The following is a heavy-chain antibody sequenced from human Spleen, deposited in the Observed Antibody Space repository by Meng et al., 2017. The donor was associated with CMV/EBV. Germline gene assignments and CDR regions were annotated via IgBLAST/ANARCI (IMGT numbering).Heavy chain of an antibody. Sequence: GESLKISCSYSGFTFNSYDMNWVRQAPGKGLEWISYIRSSGSSKSYADSVKGRFTISRDNAKNSLYLQMNSLRAEDTAVYYCARGFVIWSGWDYWGQGTLVTVSS. J-gene: IGHJ4*02. V-gene: IGHV3-48*03. CDR3: ARGFVIWSGWDY. CDR2: IRSSGSSK. D-gene: IGHD2/OR15-2a*01. CDR1: GFTFNSYD.